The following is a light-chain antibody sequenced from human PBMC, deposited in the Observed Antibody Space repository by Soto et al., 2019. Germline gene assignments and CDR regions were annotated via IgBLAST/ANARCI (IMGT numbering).Light chain of an antibody. CDR3: QQSYSTRT. CDR2: DGS. J-gene: IGKJ1*01. V-gene: IGKV1-5*01. CDR1: QSISSW. Sequence: DIRMTQSPSTLSSSVGDRVTITCRASQSISSWVAWYQQKPGKAPNLRIYDGSSLETGGPARFSCSGSGTEFTLTISSLQPDDFATYYCQQSYSTRTFGQGTKVDIK.